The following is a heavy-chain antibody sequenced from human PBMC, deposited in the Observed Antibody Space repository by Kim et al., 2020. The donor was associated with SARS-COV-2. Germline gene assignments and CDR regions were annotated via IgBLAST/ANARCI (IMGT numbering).Heavy chain of an antibody. J-gene: IGHJ4*02. D-gene: IGHD3-10*01. CDR3: ARDYRYYGSGTHYSFDY. V-gene: IGHV4-31*02. Sequence: LKSRVTISVDTSKNQFSLKLSSVTAADTAVYYCARDYRYYGSGTHYSFDYWGQGTLVTVSS.